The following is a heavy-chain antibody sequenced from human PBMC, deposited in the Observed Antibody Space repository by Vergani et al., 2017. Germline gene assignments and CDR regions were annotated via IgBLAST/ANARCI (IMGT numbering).Heavy chain of an antibody. J-gene: IGHJ4*02. CDR1: GGSISRYY. V-gene: IGHV4-31*03. D-gene: IGHD3-16*01. Sequence: QVQLQESGPGLVKPSQTLSLTCTVSGGSISRYYWSWIRQHPGKGLEWIGYIYSTGSTQHNPSLRRRINMSVDTSKNQFSLKLNSVTAADTAMYYCARMGSYDEGDDYRIGDFDSWGPGILVTVSS. CDR2: IYSTGST. CDR3: ARMGSYDEGDDYRIGDFDS.